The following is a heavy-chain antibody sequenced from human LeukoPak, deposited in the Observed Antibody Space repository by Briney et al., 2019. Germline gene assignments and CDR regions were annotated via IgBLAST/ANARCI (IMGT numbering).Heavy chain of an antibody. Sequence: ASVKASCKASGYTFTNYYIHWVRQAPGQGLEWMGIINPSAGSTTYAQKFQGRVTMTRDTSTSTIYMDLSSLRSEDTAVYYCARAMSRSPFDIWGQGTMLTVSS. V-gene: IGHV1-46*01. CDR2: INPSAGST. D-gene: IGHD2-2*01. CDR1: GYTFTNYY. CDR3: ARAMSRSPFDI. J-gene: IGHJ3*02.